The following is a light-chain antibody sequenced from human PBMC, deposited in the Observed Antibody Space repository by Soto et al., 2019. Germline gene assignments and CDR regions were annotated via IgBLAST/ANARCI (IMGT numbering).Light chain of an antibody. CDR1: QDISNY. CDR2: DAS. CDR3: WQYCTYTPRT. V-gene: IGKV1-33*01. Sequence: DIQMTQSPSSLSASVGYRVTITCPASQDISNYLNWYQHKPWKAPKLLIYDASNLEIEVPSMFSGSGGGTEVTITIISLLPDDFATYFCWQYCTYTPRTFGQGTKGDIK. J-gene: IGKJ1*01.